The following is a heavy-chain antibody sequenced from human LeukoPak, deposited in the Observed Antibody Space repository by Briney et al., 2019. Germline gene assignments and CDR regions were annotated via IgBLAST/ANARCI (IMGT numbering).Heavy chain of an antibody. Sequence: PGGSLRLSCAASGFPFSSYAMSWVRQAPGKGLEWVSAISGSGGSTYYADSVKGRFTISRDNSKNTLYLQMNSLRAEDTAVYYCAKARRAPRSIQLWLRPFFDYCGQGTLVTVSS. CDR2: ISGSGGST. CDR3: AKARRAPRSIQLWLRPFFDY. J-gene: IGHJ4*02. CDR1: GFPFSSYA. D-gene: IGHD5-18*01. V-gene: IGHV3-23*01.